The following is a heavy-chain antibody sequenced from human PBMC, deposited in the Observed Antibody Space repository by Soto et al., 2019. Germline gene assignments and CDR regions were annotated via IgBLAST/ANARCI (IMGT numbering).Heavy chain of an antibody. CDR2: IIPMFGST. Sequence: QVQLVQSGAEVKKPGSSVKVSCKASGGTFSTYSVSWVRQAPGQGLEWMGGIIPMFGSTKYAQTFQDRVTVTVQQSTSTVYMEVSSLRSDDTAVYYCARSQGGEFQLLYAFDIWGQGTKVTVSS. J-gene: IGHJ3*02. V-gene: IGHV1-69*01. D-gene: IGHD1-26*01. CDR3: ARSQGGEFQLLYAFDI. CDR1: GGTFSTYS.